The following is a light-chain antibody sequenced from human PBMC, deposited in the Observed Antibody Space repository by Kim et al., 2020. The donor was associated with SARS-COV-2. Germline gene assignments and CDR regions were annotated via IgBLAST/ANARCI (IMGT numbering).Light chain of an antibody. V-gene: IGLV3-1*01. CDR3: QAWDSSTHVV. CDR1: KLGDKY. Sequence: SPGQTASSTCPGDKLGDKYACWYQQKPGQSPVLVIYQDSKRPSGIPERFSGSNSGNTATLTISGTQAMDEADYYCQAWDSSTHVVFGGGTQLTVL. J-gene: IGLJ2*01. CDR2: QDS.